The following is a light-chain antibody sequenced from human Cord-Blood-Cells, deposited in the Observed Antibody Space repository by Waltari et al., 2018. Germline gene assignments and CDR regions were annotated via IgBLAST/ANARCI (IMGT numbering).Light chain of an antibody. CDR1: QSISSY. V-gene: IGKV1-39*01. Sequence: DIQMTQSPYSLSAYVGDRVTITCRASQSISSYLNWYQQKPGKAPKPLISAAYSLQSGVPSRFSGSGSGTDFTLTISSLQPEDFATYYCQQSYSTPLTFGGGTKVDIK. CDR2: AAY. CDR3: QQSYSTPLT. J-gene: IGKJ4*01.